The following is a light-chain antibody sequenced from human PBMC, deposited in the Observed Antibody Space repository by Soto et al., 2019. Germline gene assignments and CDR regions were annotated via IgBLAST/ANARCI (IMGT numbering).Light chain of an antibody. CDR2: LEGSGSY. CDR1: SGHSSYI. CDR3: ETWDFNTRV. V-gene: IGLV4-60*02. Sequence: QPVLTQSSSASASLGSSVKLTCTLSSGHSSYIIAWHQQQPGKAPRYLMKLEGSGSYNKGSGVPYRFSGSSSGADRYLTISNLQFEDEADYYCETWDFNTRVFGGGTKLTVL. J-gene: IGLJ3*02.